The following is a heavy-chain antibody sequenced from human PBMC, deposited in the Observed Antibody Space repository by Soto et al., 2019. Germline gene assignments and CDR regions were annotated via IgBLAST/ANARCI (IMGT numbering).Heavy chain of an antibody. CDR2: ISSSSSYI. Sequence: EVQLVESGGGLVKPGGSLRLSCAASGFTFSSYSMNWVRQAPGKGLEWVSSISSSSSYIYYADSVKGRFTISRDNAKNSLYLQMNSLRAEDTAVYYCARDRWQGTYYYHYGMDVWGQGTTVTVSS. D-gene: IGHD1-1*01. J-gene: IGHJ6*02. CDR1: GFTFSSYS. V-gene: IGHV3-21*01. CDR3: ARDRWQGTYYYHYGMDV.